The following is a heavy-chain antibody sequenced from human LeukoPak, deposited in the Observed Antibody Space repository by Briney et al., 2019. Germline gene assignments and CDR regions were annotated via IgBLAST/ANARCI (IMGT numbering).Heavy chain of an antibody. D-gene: IGHD5-24*01. J-gene: IGHJ4*02. V-gene: IGHV3-21*01. CDR3: AGRRDGYNPTDY. CDR2: ISSSSSYI. CDR1: GFTFSGYS. Sequence: GGSLRLSCAASGFTFSGYSMNWVRQAPGKGMGWVSSISSSSSYIYYADSVKGRFTISRDNAKNSLYLQMNSLRAEDTAVYYCAGRRDGYNPTDYWGQGTLVTVSS.